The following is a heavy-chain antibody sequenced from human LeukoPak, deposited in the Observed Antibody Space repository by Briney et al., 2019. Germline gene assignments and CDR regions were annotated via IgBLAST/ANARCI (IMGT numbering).Heavy chain of an antibody. J-gene: IGHJ6*02. CDR1: GFTFSSYS. Sequence: GGSLRLSCAASGFTFSSYSMNWVRQAPGKGLEWVSSISSSSSYIYYADSVKGRFTISRDNAKNSLYLQMNSLRAEDTAVYYCARDQEYSSSWYYVDVWGQGTTVTVSS. CDR2: ISSSSSYI. CDR3: ARDQEYSSSWYYVDV. D-gene: IGHD6-13*01. V-gene: IGHV3-21*01.